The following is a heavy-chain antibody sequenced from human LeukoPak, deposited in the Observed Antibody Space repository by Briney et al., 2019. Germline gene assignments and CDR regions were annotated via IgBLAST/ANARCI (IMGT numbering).Heavy chain of an antibody. J-gene: IGHJ5*02. CDR2: INPNSGGT. V-gene: IGHV1-2*02. CDR3: ARGNLYYYDSSGYHNWFDP. CDR1: GYTFTGYY. Sequence: ASVKVSCKASGYTFTGYYMHWVRQAPGQGLEWMGWINPNSGGTNYAQKFQGRVTMTRDTSISTAYMELSRLRSDDTAVYYCARGNLYYYDSSGYHNWFDPWGQGTLVTVSS. D-gene: IGHD3-22*01.